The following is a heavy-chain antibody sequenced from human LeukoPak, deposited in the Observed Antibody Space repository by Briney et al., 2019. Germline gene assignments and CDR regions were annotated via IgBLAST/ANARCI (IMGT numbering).Heavy chain of an antibody. Sequence: SQTLSLTCAISGDSVSSNSAAWNWIRQSPSRGLEWLGRTYYRSKWYNDYAVSVKSRITINPDTSKNQFSLQLNSVTPEDTAVYYCAREEVDYDILTGYGTPGGSDYWGQGTLVTVSS. CDR1: GDSVSSNSAA. V-gene: IGHV6-1*01. CDR2: TYYRSKWYN. D-gene: IGHD3-9*01. CDR3: AREEVDYDILTGYGTPGGSDY. J-gene: IGHJ4*02.